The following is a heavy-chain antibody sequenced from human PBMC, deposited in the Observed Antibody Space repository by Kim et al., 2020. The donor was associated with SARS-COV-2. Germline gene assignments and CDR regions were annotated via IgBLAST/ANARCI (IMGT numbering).Heavy chain of an antibody. D-gene: IGHD3-3*01. Sequence: GGSLRLSCAASGFTFSSYEMNWVRQAPGKGLEWVSYISSSGSTIYYADSVKGRFTISRDNAKNSLYLQMNSLRAEDTAVYYCARSLMSNYDFWSGYYQKYYYYGMDVWGQGTTVTVSS. J-gene: IGHJ6*02. CDR2: ISSSGSTI. V-gene: IGHV3-48*03. CDR1: GFTFSSYE. CDR3: ARSLMSNYDFWSGYYQKYYYYGMDV.